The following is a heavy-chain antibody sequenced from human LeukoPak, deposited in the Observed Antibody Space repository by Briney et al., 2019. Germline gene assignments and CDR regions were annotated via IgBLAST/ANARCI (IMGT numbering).Heavy chain of an antibody. CDR2: IRSKANHYAT. CDR1: GFTFSGSA. Sequence: GGSLRLSCAASGFTFSGSAMHWVRQASGKGLEWVGRIRSKANHYATAYAASVKGRFTVSRDDSKNTAYLQMNSLKTEDTAVYYCASLHPTYYYGSGSYYEAPPAGYWGQGTLVTVSS. CDR3: ASLHPTYYYGSGSYYEAPPAGY. D-gene: IGHD3-10*01. V-gene: IGHV3-73*01. J-gene: IGHJ4*02.